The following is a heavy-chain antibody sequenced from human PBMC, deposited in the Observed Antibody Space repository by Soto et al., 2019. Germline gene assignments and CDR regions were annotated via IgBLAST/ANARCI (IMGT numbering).Heavy chain of an antibody. CDR3: ASGYYDSSGYYESNWYFDL. J-gene: IGHJ2*01. CDR2: ISWNSGSI. D-gene: IGHD3-22*01. Sequence: GGSLRLSCAASGFNFDDYAMHWVRQAPGKGLEWVSGISWNSGSIGYAYSVKGRLTISSDNAKNSLYLQMNSLRAEDTALYYCASGYYDSSGYYESNWYFDLWGRGTLVTVSS. CDR1: GFNFDDYA. V-gene: IGHV3-9*01.